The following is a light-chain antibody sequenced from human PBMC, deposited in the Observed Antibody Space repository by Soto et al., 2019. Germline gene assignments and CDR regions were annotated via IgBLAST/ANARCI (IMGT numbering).Light chain of an antibody. V-gene: IGKV3-15*01. CDR3: QQYDNWLT. J-gene: IGKJ1*01. Sequence: EIVMTQSPATLSVCPVERATLSCRACQSVSSNLAWYQQKPGQAPRLLIYGASTRATGIPARFSGSGSGTEFTLTISSLQSEDFAVYYCQQYDNWLTFGQGTKVDIK. CDR2: GAS. CDR1: QSVSSN.